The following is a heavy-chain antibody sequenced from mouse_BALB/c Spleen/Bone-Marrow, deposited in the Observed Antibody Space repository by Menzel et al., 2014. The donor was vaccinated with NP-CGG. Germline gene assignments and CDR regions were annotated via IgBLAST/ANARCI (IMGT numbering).Heavy chain of an antibody. CDR3: ERSGFDY. V-gene: IGHV1S130*01. J-gene: IGHJ2*01. CDR1: GYTFTSSW. D-gene: IGHD4-1*01. CDR2: IHPNSGNT. Sequence: QVQLQQSGSVLVRPGASVKLSCKASGYTFTSSWMHWAMQRPGQGLEWIGEIHPNSGNTNYNEKFKGKATLTVDTSSSTANVDLGSLAAKYSAVYYCERSGFDYWGQGTTLTVS.